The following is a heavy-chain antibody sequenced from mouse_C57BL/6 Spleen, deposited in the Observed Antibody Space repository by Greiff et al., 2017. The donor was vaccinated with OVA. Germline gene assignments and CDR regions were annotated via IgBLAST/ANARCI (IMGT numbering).Heavy chain of an antibody. J-gene: IGHJ1*03. Sequence: EVKLMESGAELVRPGASVKLSCTASGFNIKDYYMHWVKQRPEQGLEWIGRIDPEDGDTEYAPKFPGKATMTADPSSNTAYLQLSSLTSEDTAVYYCTTTVVATGYFDVWGTGTTVTVSS. CDR2: IDPEDGDT. V-gene: IGHV14-1*01. CDR3: TTTVVATGYFDV. CDR1: GFNIKDYY. D-gene: IGHD1-1*01.